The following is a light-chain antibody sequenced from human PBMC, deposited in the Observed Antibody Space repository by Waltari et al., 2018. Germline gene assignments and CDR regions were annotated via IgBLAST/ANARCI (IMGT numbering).Light chain of an antibody. CDR3: QQSYSTWIT. CDR1: QSIATY. V-gene: IGKV1-39*01. CDR2: AAS. Sequence: DIQMTQSPSSLSASIGDRFTITCRASQSIATYLNWYQQKPRKAPKLLIYAASSLQSGVPSRFSGSGSGTDFTLTINSLQPEDFATYYCQQSYSTWITFGQGTKLEI. J-gene: IGKJ2*01.